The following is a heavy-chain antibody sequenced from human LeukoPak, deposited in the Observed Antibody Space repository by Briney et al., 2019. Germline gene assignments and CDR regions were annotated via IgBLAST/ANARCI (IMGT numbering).Heavy chain of an antibody. CDR2: INPNSGGT. V-gene: IGHV1-2*02. CDR1: GYTFTGYY. D-gene: IGHD2-2*01. CDR3: ARSPNPMYQLLGHP. J-gene: IGHJ5*02. Sequence: ASVKVSCKASGYTFTGYYMHWVRQAPGQGLEWMGWINPNSGGTNYAQKFQGRVTITADKSTSTAYMELSSLRSEDTAVYYCARSPNPMYQLLGHPWGQGTLVTVSS.